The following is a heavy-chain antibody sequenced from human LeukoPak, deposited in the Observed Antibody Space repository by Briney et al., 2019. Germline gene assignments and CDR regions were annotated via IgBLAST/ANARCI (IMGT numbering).Heavy chain of an antibody. CDR2: IYHSGST. D-gene: IGHD4-17*01. Sequence: SETLSLTCAVSGGSISSGGYSWSWIRQPPGKGLEWIGYIYHSGSTYYNPSLKSRVTTSVDRSKNQFSLKLSSVTAADTAVYYCAREHGDYYFDYWGQGTLVTVSS. CDR3: AREHGDYYFDY. CDR1: GGSISSGGYS. J-gene: IGHJ4*02. V-gene: IGHV4-30-2*01.